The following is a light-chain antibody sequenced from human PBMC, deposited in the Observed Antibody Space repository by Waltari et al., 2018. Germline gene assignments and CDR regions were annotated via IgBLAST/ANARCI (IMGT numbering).Light chain of an antibody. V-gene: IGLV1-44*01. CDR2: SNN. CDR3: ASRDDSLNALVM. J-gene: IGLJ3*02. Sequence: QPVLTQPPSVSATPGQRVTISSSGSSSRIGPISWFQQLPGAAPKLLIFSNNHRPSGVPDRFSGSRAGTSASLAISGLQSADEADYYCASRDDSLNALVMFGGGTKLTVL. CDR1: SSRIGP.